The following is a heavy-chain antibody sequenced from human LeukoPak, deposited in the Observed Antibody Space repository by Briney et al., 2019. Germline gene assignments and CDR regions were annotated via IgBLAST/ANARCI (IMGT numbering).Heavy chain of an antibody. D-gene: IGHD6-19*01. J-gene: IGHJ4*02. V-gene: IGHV4-34*01. CDR3: ARGRGRGWDY. CDR2: INHSGST. Sequence: SETLSLTCAVYGGSFSGYYWSWIRQPPGKGLEWIGEINHSGSTNYNPSLKSRVTISVDTSKNQFSLKLSSVTTADTAVYYCARGRGRGWDYWGQGTLVTVSS. CDR1: GGSFSGYY.